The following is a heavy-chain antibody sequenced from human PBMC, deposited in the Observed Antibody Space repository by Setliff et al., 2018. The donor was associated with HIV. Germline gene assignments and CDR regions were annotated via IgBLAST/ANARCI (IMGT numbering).Heavy chain of an antibody. V-gene: IGHV3-15*01. CDR2: IKSKSDGGAT. CDR1: GFTFRNAW. Sequence: PGESLKISCAASGFTFRNAWMNWVRQAPGKGLEWLGLIKSKSDGGATDYPASLKGRFTISRDDSKNMLYLQMNSLKTEDTALYFCTTIKSYGAFDFWGQGALVTVSS. CDR3: TTIKSYGAFDF. D-gene: IGHD5-18*01. J-gene: IGHJ4*02.